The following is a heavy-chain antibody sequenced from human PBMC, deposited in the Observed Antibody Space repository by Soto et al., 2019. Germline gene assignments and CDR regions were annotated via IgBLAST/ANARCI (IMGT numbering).Heavy chain of an antibody. Sequence: GGSLRLSCAASGFTFSSYAMHWVRQAPGQGLEWVAVISYDGSNKYYADSVKGRFTISRDNSKNTLYLQMNSLRAEDTAVYYCARLAYYDSSGYSGSNAFDIWGQGTMVTVSS. D-gene: IGHD3-22*01. V-gene: IGHV3-30-3*01. CDR1: GFTFSSYA. J-gene: IGHJ3*02. CDR3: ARLAYYDSSGYSGSNAFDI. CDR2: ISYDGSNK.